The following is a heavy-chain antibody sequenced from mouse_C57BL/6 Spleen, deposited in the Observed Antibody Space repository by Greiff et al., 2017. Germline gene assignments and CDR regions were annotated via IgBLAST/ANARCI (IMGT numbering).Heavy chain of an antibody. CDR2: LYPGSGNT. D-gene: IGHD1-1*01. CDR1: GYTFTAYY. CDR3: ARSGYYGSSYGYFDV. J-gene: IGHJ1*03. Sequence: VQGVESVAELVRPGASVKLSCKASGYTFTAYYINWVKQRPGQGLEWIARLYPGSGNTYYNEKFKGKATLTAEKSSSTASMQLSSLTSEDSAVYFCARSGYYGSSYGYFDVWGTGTTVTVSS. V-gene: IGHV1-76*01.